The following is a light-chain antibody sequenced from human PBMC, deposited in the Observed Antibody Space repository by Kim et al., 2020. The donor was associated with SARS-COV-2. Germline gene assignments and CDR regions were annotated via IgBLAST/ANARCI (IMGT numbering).Light chain of an antibody. Sequence: DIVMTQSPLSLTVTLGEPAAISCRSSQSLLHTNGCNHLDWYLQRPGQSPQLLIYLGSNRASGVPDRFSGSGSGTDFTLNITRVEAEDVGVYYCMQSLHIPLTFGGGTKVDIK. CDR2: LGS. CDR1: QSLLHTNGCNH. J-gene: IGKJ4*01. CDR3: MQSLHIPLT. V-gene: IGKV2-28*01.